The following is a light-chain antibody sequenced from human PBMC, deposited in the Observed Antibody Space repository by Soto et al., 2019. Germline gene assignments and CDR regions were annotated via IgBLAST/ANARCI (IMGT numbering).Light chain of an antibody. J-gene: IGKJ4*01. V-gene: IGKV3-11*01. CDR3: QQHINWPLT. CDR1: QTVSSS. CDR2: EVS. Sequence: EIVLTQSPATLSLSPGERATLSCRASQTVSSSLAWYQQKPGQAPRLLIYEVSNKATGIPARFSGSGSGADFTRTISSLEPGDFALYYCQQHINWPLTFGGGTKV.